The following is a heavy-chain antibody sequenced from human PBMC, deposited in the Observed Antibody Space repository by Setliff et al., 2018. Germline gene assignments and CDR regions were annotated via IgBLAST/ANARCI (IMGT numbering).Heavy chain of an antibody. Sequence: ASVKVSCKASGYTFSHSGITWVRQAPGQELEWMGWISVYTGNTNYAPKLQGRVTMTTDASTSTAYMELRGLTSDDTAVYYCSRLVRYCSKTTCQTASGAELWGQGTLVTVPQ. CDR1: GYTFSHSG. CDR2: ISVYTGNT. J-gene: IGHJ4*02. CDR3: SRLVRYCSKTTCQTASGAEL. V-gene: IGHV1-18*01. D-gene: IGHD2-8*01.